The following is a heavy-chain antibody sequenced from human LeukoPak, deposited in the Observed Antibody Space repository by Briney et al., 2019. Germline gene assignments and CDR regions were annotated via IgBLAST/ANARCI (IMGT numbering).Heavy chain of an antibody. CDR1: GFTFSSYA. Sequence: GALRLSCAASGFTFSSYAMSWVRQAPGKGLEWVSAISGSGGSTYYADSVKGRFTISRDNSKNTLYVQVNSLGTEDTAAYYCAKGSCYDSSGSFYFDYWGQGTLVTVSS. J-gene: IGHJ4*02. V-gene: IGHV3-23*01. D-gene: IGHD3-22*01. CDR3: AKGSCYDSSGSFYFDY. CDR2: ISGSGGST.